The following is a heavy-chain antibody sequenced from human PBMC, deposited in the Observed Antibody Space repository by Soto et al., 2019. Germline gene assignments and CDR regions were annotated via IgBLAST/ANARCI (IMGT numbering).Heavy chain of an antibody. V-gene: IGHV3-13*01. CDR3: TRGGICGVSWNWFDT. D-gene: IGHD3-3*01. CDR1: GFTFSSHD. CDR2: IDSAGDA. Sequence: EVQLVESGGGLVQPGGSLRLSCAASGFTFSSHDMHWVRQVTGKGVEGVSGIDSAGDAKYPASVKGRFTISRENAKNSLYLQMNSLRAEDTAMYYCTRGGICGVSWNWFDTWGQGTLVTVSS. J-gene: IGHJ5*02.